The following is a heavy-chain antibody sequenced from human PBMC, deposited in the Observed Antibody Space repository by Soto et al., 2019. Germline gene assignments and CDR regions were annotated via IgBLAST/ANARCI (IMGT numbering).Heavy chain of an antibody. Sequence: QLQLVQNGAEVKKPGSSGKVSCKASGGTFSSYAISWVRQAPGPGLEWMGGIIPIFGTTHYAQKFQGRVTPIECACARQANIGLSSLTAKVTAVHYCARGGTEVYQHDGMDLWDLWTTVYVSS. J-gene: IGHJ6*02. CDR2: IIPIFGTT. CDR1: GGTFSSYA. V-gene: IGHV1-69*01. CDR3: ARGGTEVYQHDGMDL. D-gene: IGHD1-26*01.